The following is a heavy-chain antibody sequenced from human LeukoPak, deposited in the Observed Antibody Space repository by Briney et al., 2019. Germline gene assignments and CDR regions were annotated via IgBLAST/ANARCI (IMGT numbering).Heavy chain of an antibody. D-gene: IGHD1-26*01. CDR1: GYTFAGYY. Sequence: GASVKVSCKASGYTFAGYYMHWVRQAPGQGLEWMGWINPNSGGTDSAQKFQGRVTMTRDTSISTAYMELSRLTSDDTAVYYCARNTGMVAASSQVFGGYWGQGTLVTVSS. V-gene: IGHV1-2*02. J-gene: IGHJ4*02. CDR3: ARNTGMVAASSQVFGGY. CDR2: INPNSGGT.